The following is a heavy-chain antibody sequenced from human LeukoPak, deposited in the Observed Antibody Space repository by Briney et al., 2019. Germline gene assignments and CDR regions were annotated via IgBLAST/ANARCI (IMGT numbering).Heavy chain of an antibody. CDR3: ARASRWFGELSSYMDV. CDR1: GFTVSSNY. J-gene: IGHJ6*03. Sequence: PGWSLRLSCAASGFTVSSNYMSWVRQAPGKGLEWVSVIYSGGSTYYADSVKGRFTISRDDSKNTLYLQMNSLRAEDTAVYYCARASRWFGELSSYMDVWGKGTTVTVSS. CDR2: IYSGGST. V-gene: IGHV3-53*01. D-gene: IGHD3-10*01.